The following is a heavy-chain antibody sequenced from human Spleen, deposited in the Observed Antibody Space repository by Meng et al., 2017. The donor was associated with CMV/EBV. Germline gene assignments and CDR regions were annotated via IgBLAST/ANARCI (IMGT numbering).Heavy chain of an antibody. D-gene: IGHD2-2*01. J-gene: IGHJ5*02. V-gene: IGHV3-21*04. CDR2: ISSSSSYI. CDR3: AKGDYCSSTNCYHR. Sequence: GESLKISCAASGFTFSSYAMHWVRQAPGKGLEWVSSISSSSSYIYYADSVKGRFTISRDNSKSTLYLQMNSLRAEDTALYYCAKGDYCSSTNCYHRWGQGTLVTVSS. CDR1: GFTFSSYA.